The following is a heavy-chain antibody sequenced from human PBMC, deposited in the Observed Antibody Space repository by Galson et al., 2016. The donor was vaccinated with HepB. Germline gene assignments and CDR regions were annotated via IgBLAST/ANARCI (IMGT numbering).Heavy chain of an antibody. V-gene: IGHV3-23*01. D-gene: IGHD6-19*01. CDR1: GFTFDKYG. CDR3: AIDPSQWHDLLFGN. Sequence: SLRLSCAASGFTFDKYGMTWFRQAPGKGLEWVSTICGRCGDMGYADSVKGRLTISRDDSKNTLYLHMNSLRVEDTAIYYCAIDPSQWHDLLFGNWAQGTLVTVSA. CDR2: ICGRCGDM. J-gene: IGHJ4*02.